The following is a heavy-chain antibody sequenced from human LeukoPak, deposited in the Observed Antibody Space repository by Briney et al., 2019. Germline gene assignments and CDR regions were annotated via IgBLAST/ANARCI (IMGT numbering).Heavy chain of an antibody. CDR1: GGSISSYY. J-gene: IGHJ4*02. CDR3: ARGPGYSSGWHDY. CDR2: IYHSGST. Sequence: SETLSLTCTVSGGSISSYYWSWIRQPPGKGLEWIGYIYHSGSTYYNPSLKSRVTISVDRSKNQFSLKLSSVTAADTAVYYCARGPGYSSGWHDYWGQGTLVTVSS. D-gene: IGHD6-19*01. V-gene: IGHV4-59*12.